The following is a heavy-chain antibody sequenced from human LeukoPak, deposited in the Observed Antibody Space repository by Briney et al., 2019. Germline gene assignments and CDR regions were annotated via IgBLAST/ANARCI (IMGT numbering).Heavy chain of an antibody. Sequence: GASVKVSCKASGYTFTSYYMHWVRQAPGQGLEWMGWINPNSGGTNYAQKFQGRVTMTRDTSISTAYMELSRLRSDDTAVYYCARGQHSYDFWSGYSLQYFDYWGQGTLVTVSS. D-gene: IGHD3-3*01. J-gene: IGHJ4*02. CDR3: ARGQHSYDFWSGYSLQYFDY. CDR1: GYTFTSYY. CDR2: INPNSGGT. V-gene: IGHV1-2*02.